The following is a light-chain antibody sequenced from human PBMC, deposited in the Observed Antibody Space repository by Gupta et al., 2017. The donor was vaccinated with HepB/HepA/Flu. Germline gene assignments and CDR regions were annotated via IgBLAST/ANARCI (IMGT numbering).Light chain of an antibody. CDR2: DAS. CDR1: QSVRSK. CDR3: QQNNRWPLT. Sequence: VLTQSPATLSVYPGQRVTLSCRASQSVRSKLAWYQQKPGQAPRHIIYDASTRATGIPARFSGSGSGTDFTLTISSLQPEDVAVYSCQQNNRWPLTFGGGTKVEVK. J-gene: IGKJ4*01. V-gene: IGKV3-15*01.